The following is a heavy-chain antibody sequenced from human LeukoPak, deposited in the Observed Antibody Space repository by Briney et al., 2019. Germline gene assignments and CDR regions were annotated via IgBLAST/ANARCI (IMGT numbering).Heavy chain of an antibody. CDR3: ARDISGSYHYFDY. Sequence: SVKVSCKASGGTFSSYAISWVRQAPGQGLEWMGGIIPIFGTANYAQKFQGRVTITTDESTSTAYMELSSLRSDDTAAYYCARDISGSYHYFDYWGQGTLVTVSS. V-gene: IGHV1-69*05. CDR1: GGTFSSYA. D-gene: IGHD1-26*01. CDR2: IIPIFGTA. J-gene: IGHJ4*02.